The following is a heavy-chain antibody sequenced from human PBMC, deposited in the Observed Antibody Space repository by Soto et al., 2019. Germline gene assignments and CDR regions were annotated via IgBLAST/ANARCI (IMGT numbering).Heavy chain of an antibody. CDR3: ARDWGVDYGSGIRFGNYFDY. CDR1: GFTFSSYS. J-gene: IGHJ4*02. Sequence: GGSLRLSCAASGFTFSSYSMNWVRQAPGKGLEWVSYISSSSSTIYYADSVKGRFTISRDNAKNSLYLQMNSLRDEDTAVYYCARDWGVDYGSGIRFGNYFDYWGQGTLVTVSS. V-gene: IGHV3-48*02. D-gene: IGHD3-10*01. CDR2: ISSSSSTI.